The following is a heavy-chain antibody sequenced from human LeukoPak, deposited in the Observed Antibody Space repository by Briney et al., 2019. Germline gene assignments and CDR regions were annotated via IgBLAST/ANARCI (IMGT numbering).Heavy chain of an antibody. Sequence: PGGSLRLSCAASGFTFSSYSMNWVRQAPGKGLEWVSSISSNSSYIYYADSVKGRFTISRDNAKNSLYLQMNSLRAEDTAVYYCARDGPYGSGSPNWFDPWGQGTLVTVSS. D-gene: IGHD3-10*01. J-gene: IGHJ5*02. CDR1: GFTFSSYS. CDR2: ISSNSSYI. V-gene: IGHV3-21*01. CDR3: ARDGPYGSGSPNWFDP.